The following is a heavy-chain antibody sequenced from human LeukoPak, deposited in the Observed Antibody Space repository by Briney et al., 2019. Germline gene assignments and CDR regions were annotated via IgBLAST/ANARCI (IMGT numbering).Heavy chain of an antibody. CDR3: TRDLYGSGSYYNRPFDY. V-gene: IGHV3-49*04. D-gene: IGHD3-10*01. Sequence: GGSRRLSCTASGFTFGDYAMSWVRQAPGKGLEWVGFIRSKAYGGTTEYAASVKGRFTISRDDSKSIAYLQMNSLKTEDTAVYYCTRDLYGSGSYYNRPFDYWGQGTLVTVSS. J-gene: IGHJ4*02. CDR1: GFTFGDYA. CDR2: IRSKAYGGTT.